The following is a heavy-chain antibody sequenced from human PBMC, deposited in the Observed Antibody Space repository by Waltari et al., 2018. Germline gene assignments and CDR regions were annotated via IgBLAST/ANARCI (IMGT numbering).Heavy chain of an antibody. CDR2: INYSEST. V-gene: IGHV4-39*01. CDR1: GGSISSSSYY. J-gene: IGHJ4*02. CDR3: ARHGTIGGY. Sequence: QLQLQESGPGLVKPSETLSLTCTVSGGSISSSSYYWGWIRPPPGKGLDWIGRINYSESTSYNPALKSRVPMSVDTSKNQFSLKLSSVTAADTAVYYWARHGTIGGYWGQGTLVTVSS. D-gene: IGHD1-26*01.